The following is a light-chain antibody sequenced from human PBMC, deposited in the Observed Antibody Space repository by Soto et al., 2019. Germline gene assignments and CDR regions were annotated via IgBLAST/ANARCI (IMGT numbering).Light chain of an antibody. CDR1: IGSSY. Sequence: QSVLTQPPSVSAAPGQKVAISCSGIGSSYISCYQQLPGTPPKLLVYESNKRPSGSLDRFSGSNSGTSATLGITGLQTGDEADYYCGRWYKSLSSGVFGGGTKLTVL. CDR2: ESN. CDR3: GRWYKSLSSGV. V-gene: IGLV1-51*02. J-gene: IGLJ2*01.